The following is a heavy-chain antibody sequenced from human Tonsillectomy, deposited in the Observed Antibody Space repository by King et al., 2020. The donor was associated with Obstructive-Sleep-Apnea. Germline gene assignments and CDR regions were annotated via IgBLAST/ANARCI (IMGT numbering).Heavy chain of an antibody. Sequence: VKLVESGGGLVQPGRSLRLSCAASGFTFDDSAMHWVRQAPGKGLEWVSGIDWNSDNVDYADSVKGRFTISRDNAKNSLHLQMNSLKPEDTALYYCTKDIRKYYGSGTVFDHWGQGTLVTVSS. V-gene: IGHV3-9*01. CDR2: IDWNSDNV. CDR3: TKDIRKYYGSGTVFDH. J-gene: IGHJ4*02. CDR1: GFTFDDSA. D-gene: IGHD3-10*01.